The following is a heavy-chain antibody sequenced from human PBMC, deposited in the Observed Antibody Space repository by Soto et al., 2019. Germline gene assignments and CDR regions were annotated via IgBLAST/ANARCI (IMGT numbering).Heavy chain of an antibody. V-gene: IGHV3-7*01. CDR1: GFTFSEHW. D-gene: IGHD3-16*02. CDR3: ARLRSGY. J-gene: IGHJ4*02. CDR2: IKQDGSEK. Sequence: PGGSLRLSCAASGFTFSEHWMNWVRQAPGKGLGWVANIKQDGSEKHYVDSVKGRFTISRDNAKNSLYLQMNSLRVGDTAVYYCARLRSGYWGQGTLVTVSS.